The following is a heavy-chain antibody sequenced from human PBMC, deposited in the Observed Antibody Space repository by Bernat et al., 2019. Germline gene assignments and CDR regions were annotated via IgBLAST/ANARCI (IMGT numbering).Heavy chain of an antibody. CDR3: ARDFSDIVVVPAAAINWFDP. J-gene: IGHJ5*02. D-gene: IGHD2-2*01. V-gene: IGHV1-18*01. Sequence: QVQLVQSGAEVKKPGASVKVSCKASGYTVTSYGISWVRQAPGQGLEWMGWISAYNGNTNYAQKLQGRVTMTTDTSTSTAYMELRSLRSDDTAVYYCARDFSDIVVVPAAAINWFDPWGQGTLVTVSS. CDR2: ISAYNGNT. CDR1: GYTVTSYG.